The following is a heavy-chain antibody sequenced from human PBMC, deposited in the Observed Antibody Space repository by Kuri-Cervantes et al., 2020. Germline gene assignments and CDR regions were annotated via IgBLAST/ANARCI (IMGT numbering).Heavy chain of an antibody. J-gene: IGHJ4*02. Sequence: GGSLRLSCAASGFTFSSYAMHWVRQAPGKGLEWVAVISYDGSNKYYADSVKGRFTISRDNSKNTLYLQMNSLRAEDTAVYYCARGDSGYAHWGQGTLVTVSS. D-gene: IGHD5-12*01. CDR2: ISYDGSNK. CDR3: ARGDSGYAH. CDR1: GFTFSSYA. V-gene: IGHV3-30*01.